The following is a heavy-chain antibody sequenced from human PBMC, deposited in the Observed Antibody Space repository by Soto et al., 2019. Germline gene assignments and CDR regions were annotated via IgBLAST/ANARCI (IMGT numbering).Heavy chain of an antibody. CDR2: IYSGGST. V-gene: IGHV3-53*04. CDR1: GFTVSRNY. D-gene: IGHD4-17*01. CDR3: ARDSRYANYGDYGAGYYYCMAV. J-gene: IGHJ6*03. Sequence: GGSLRRSCAASGFTVSRNYMSWVRQAPGKRLEWVSVIYSGGSTYYADSVKGRFIISRHNSKNTLYLQMNSLRAEDTAVYYCARDSRYANYGDYGAGYYYCMAVWGKGTTVTVSS.